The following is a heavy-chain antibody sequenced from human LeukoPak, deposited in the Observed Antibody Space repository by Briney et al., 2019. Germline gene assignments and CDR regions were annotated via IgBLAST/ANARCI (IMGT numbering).Heavy chain of an antibody. J-gene: IGHJ4*02. CDR1: GGSISSYY. CDR3: ARDVWFGAGRTFDY. V-gene: IGHV4-4*08. Sequence: PSETLSLTCTVSGGSISSYYWSWIRQPPGKGLEWIGRIYTSGSTNYNPSLKSRVTISVDTSKNQFSLKLSSVTAADTAVYYCARDVWFGAGRTFDYWGQGTLVTVSS. CDR2: IYTSGST. D-gene: IGHD3-10*01.